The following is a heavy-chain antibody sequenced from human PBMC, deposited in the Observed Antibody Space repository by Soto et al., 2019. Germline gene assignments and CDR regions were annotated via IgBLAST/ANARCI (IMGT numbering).Heavy chain of an antibody. CDR1: GYTFTSYD. CDR2: MNPNSGNT. D-gene: IGHD4-17*01. J-gene: IGHJ6*03. Sequence: GASVKVSCKASGYTFTSYDINWVRQATGQGLEWMGWMNPNSGNTGYAQKFQGRVTMTRNTSISTAYMELSSLRSEDTAVYYCARGRAPNIGVTTTTWYYYYMHVWGKGTTVTVSS. V-gene: IGHV1-8*01. CDR3: ARGRAPNIGVTTTTWYYYYMHV.